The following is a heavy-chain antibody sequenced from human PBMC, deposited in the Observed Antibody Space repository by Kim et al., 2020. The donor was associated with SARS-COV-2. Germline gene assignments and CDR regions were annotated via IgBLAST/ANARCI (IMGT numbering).Heavy chain of an antibody. CDR3: AKDEYIMVVTAHFDY. D-gene: IGHD2-21*02. J-gene: IGHJ4*02. V-gene: IGHV3-23*01. Sequence: DSVKGLFTTSRDNSKNTLYLQMNSLRAEDTAVYYCAKDEYIMVVTAHFDYWGQGTLVTVSS.